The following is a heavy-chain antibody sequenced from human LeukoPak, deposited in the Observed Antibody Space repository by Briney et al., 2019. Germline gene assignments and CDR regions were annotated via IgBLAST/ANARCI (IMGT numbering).Heavy chain of an antibody. CDR1: GGSISYFY. CDR2: IYHGGIT. J-gene: IGHJ4*02. D-gene: IGHD6-19*01. Sequence: SETLSLTCTVSGGSISYFYWGCIRQPPGKGLEWVGYIYHGGITNYNPSLESRVSMSADTSKNQFSLRLNSVTAADTAVYYCARLNVGSGWFFDYWGQGTMDTVSS. V-gene: IGHV4-59*08. CDR3: ARLNVGSGWFFDY.